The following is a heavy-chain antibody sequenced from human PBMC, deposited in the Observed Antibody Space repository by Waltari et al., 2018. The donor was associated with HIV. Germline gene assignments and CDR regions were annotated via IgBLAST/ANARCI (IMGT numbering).Heavy chain of an antibody. V-gene: IGHV1-69*01. Sequence: QVQLVQSGAEVKKPGSSVKVSCKASGGTFSSYAISWVRQAPGQGLEWMGGISPIFGTANYAQKFQGRVTITADESTSTAYMELSSLRSEDTAVYYCARLSEIVGATGVDYWGQGTLVTVSS. CDR2: ISPIFGTA. J-gene: IGHJ4*02. D-gene: IGHD1-26*01. CDR1: GGTFSSYA. CDR3: ARLSEIVGATGVDY.